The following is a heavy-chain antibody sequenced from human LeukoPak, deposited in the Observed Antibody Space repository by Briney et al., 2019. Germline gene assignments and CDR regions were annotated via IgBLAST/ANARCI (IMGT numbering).Heavy chain of an antibody. J-gene: IGHJ5*02. Sequence: GGSLRLSCAASGFTFSSYSMNWVRQAPGKGLEWVSSISSSSSYIYYADSVKGRFTISRDNAKNTLYLQMNSLRAEDTAVYYCARGVGYCSSTSCYWWFDPWGQGTLVTVSS. CDR3: ARGVGYCSSTSCYWWFDP. V-gene: IGHV3-21*01. CDR2: ISSSSSYI. D-gene: IGHD2-2*01. CDR1: GFTFSSYS.